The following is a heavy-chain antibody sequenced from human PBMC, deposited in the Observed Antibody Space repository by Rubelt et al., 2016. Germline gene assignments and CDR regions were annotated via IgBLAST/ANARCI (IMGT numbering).Heavy chain of an antibody. Sequence: QVQLQESGPGLVKPSETLSLTCTVSGGSISSYYWSWIRQPPGKGLEWIGYIYYSGSTNYNPSLKSRVTISVYTSKNKFSLKLSSVTAADTAVYYCASTRGDGIKSSVHWGYWGQGTLVTVSS. CDR3: ASTRGDGIKSSVHWGY. D-gene: IGHD3-22*01. J-gene: IGHJ4*02. CDR1: GGSISSYY. V-gene: IGHV4-59*08. CDR2: IYYSGST.